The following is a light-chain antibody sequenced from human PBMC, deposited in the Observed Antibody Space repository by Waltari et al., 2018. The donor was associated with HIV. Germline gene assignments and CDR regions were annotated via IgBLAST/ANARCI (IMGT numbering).Light chain of an antibody. CDR1: HSINNN. V-gene: IGKV3-15*01. Sequence: ILMQQSPATLSVSPGERATLSCRASHSINNNLACYQQKPGQTPRLLIYAASTGATGIPARFSGSGSGTEFTLTISSLQSEDFAVYYCQQYNNWPGITFGPGTKVDIK. J-gene: IGKJ3*01. CDR3: QQYNNWPGIT. CDR2: AAS.